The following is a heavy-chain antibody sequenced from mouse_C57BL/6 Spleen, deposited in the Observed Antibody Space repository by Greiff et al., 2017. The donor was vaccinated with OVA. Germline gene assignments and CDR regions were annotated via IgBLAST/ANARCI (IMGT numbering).Heavy chain of an antibody. CDR2: ISYDGSN. Sequence: EVQLQQSGPGLVKPSQSLSLTCSVTGYSITSGYYWNWIRQFPGNKLEWMGYISYDGSNNYNPSLKNQLPITLDTSKNQFFLKLNSVTTEDTATYDCARAEDYWYFDVWGTGTTVTGSS. J-gene: IGHJ1*03. CDR3: ARAEDYWYFDV. CDR1: GYSITSGYY. V-gene: IGHV3-6*01.